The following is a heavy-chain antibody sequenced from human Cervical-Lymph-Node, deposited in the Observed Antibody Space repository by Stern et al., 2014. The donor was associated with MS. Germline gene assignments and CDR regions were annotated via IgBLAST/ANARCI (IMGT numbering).Heavy chain of an antibody. CDR1: GYTFNRYY. D-gene: IGHD4-17*01. J-gene: IGHJ4*02. V-gene: IGHV1-46*02. CDR3: ARDAHGDSFDY. Sequence: QLVQSGAEVKKPGASVKVSCEASGYTFNRYYIHWVRQAPGQGLEWMGMINPSGGSTNYAQKLQGRVTMTSDTSTSTVYMELNSLKSDDTATYYCARDAHGDSFDYWGQGTLVTVSS. CDR2: INPSGGST.